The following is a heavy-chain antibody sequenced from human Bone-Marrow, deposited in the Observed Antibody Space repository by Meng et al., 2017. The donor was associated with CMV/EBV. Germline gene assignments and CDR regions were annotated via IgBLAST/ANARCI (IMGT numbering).Heavy chain of an antibody. CDR1: GASIRNYY. Sequence: SETLSLTCSVSGASIRNYYWTWIRQSPGEGLEWIGYIYYSGSANYNSSLESRVTISLDTSKNQVSLKLKSVTAADTATYFCARKDTLRDYYAMDVWGQGTTVTVSS. CDR2: IYYSGSA. J-gene: IGHJ6*02. V-gene: IGHV4-59*12. D-gene: IGHD2/OR15-2a*01. CDR3: ARKDTLRDYYAMDV.